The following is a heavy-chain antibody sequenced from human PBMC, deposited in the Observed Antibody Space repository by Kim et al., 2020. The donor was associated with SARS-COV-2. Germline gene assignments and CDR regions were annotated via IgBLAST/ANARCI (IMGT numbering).Heavy chain of an antibody. J-gene: IGHJ3*02. D-gene: IGHD4-17*01. V-gene: IGHV3-30-3*01. CDR1: GFTFSSYA. CDR2: ISYDGSNK. CDR3: ARVGGYDYGGNWNAFDI. Sequence: GGSLRLSCAASGFTFSSYAMHWVRQAPGKGLEWVAVISYDGSNKYYADSVKGRFTISRDNSKNTLYLQMNSLRAEDTAVYYCARVGGYDYGGNWNAFDIWGQGTMVTVSS.